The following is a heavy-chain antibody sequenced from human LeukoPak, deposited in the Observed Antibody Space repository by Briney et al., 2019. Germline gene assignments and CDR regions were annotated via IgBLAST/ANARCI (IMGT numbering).Heavy chain of an antibody. V-gene: IGHV4-38-2*02. CDR3: ARVPHCDSNGCYDGGRYCEH. CDR2: IHNSGQT. Sequence: SETLSLTCSVSGYSISSGYYWGWIRQPPGKGLEWIGSIHNSGQTYHNPSLKSRITISVDTSKNQFPLKLGSVTAADTAVYYCARVPHCDSNGCYDGGRYCEHWGQGALVTVSS. J-gene: IGHJ4*02. CDR1: GYSISSGYY. D-gene: IGHD3-22*01.